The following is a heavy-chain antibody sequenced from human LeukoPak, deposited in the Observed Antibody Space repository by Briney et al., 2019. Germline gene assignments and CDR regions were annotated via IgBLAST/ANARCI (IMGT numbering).Heavy chain of an antibody. J-gene: IGHJ4*02. Sequence: GGSLRLSCAASGFTFSGYAMSWVRQAPGKGREWVSAISSSAGTTYYADSVKGRFTISRDNSKNTLYLQMNSLRAYYTAVYYCARDGKSSGWYYWGQGTLVTVSS. V-gene: IGHV3-23*01. CDR2: ISSSAGTT. D-gene: IGHD6-19*01. CDR1: GFTFSGYA. CDR3: ARDGKSSGWYY.